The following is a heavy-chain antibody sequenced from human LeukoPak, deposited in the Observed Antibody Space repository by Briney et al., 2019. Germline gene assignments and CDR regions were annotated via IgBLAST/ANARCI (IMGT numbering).Heavy chain of an antibody. V-gene: IGHV3-48*01. CDR2: ISSSSSTI. Sequence: PGGSLRLSCAASGFTFSSYSMNWVRQAPGKGLEWVSYISSSSSTIYYADSVKGRFTISRDNAKNSLYLQMNSLRAEDTAVYYCARDPEDYDILTGPPGYWGQGTLVTVSS. J-gene: IGHJ4*02. D-gene: IGHD3-9*01. CDR1: GFTFSSYS. CDR3: ARDPEDYDILTGPPGY.